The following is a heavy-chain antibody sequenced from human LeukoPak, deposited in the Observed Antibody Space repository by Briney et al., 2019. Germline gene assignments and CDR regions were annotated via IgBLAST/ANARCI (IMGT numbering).Heavy chain of an antibody. J-gene: IGHJ3*02. CDR3: ARGREDNRVVVTTGFDAFDI. CDR1: GYTFTSYD. D-gene: IGHD3-22*01. V-gene: IGHV1-2*02. Sequence: ASVKVSCKASGYTFTSYDINWVRQAPGQGLEWMGWINPNSGGTNYAQKFQGRVTMTRDTSISTAYMELSRLRSDDTAVYYCARGREDNRVVVTTGFDAFDIWGQGTMVTVSS. CDR2: INPNSGGT.